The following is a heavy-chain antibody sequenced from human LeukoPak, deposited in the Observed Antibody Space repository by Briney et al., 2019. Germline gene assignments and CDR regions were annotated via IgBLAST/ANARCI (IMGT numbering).Heavy chain of an antibody. CDR2: ISSSSSYI. J-gene: IGHJ4*02. V-gene: IGHV3-21*01. D-gene: IGHD6-19*01. CDR3: ARHPATYIAVAGHFDY. CDR1: GFTFSSYS. Sequence: GGSLRLSCAASGFTFSSYSMNWVRQAPGKGLEWVSSISSSSSYIYYADSVKGRFTISRDNAKNSLNLQMNSLRAEDTAVYYCARHPATYIAVAGHFDYWGQGTLVTVSS.